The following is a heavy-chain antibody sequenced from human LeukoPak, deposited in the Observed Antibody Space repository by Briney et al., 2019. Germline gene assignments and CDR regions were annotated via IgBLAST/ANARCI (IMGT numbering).Heavy chain of an antibody. D-gene: IGHD6-13*01. J-gene: IGHJ5*01. CDR1: GYTFNGYY. V-gene: IGHV1-2*02. CDR3: ARDRQYGSSWRRTSFDP. Sequence: GASVKVSCKASGYTFNGYYINWVRQAPGQSLECMGWINPNSGATKFAEKFQGRVTLTRDTSVNTAYMELNNLTSDDTAVYFCARDRQYGSSWRRTSFDPWGQGTLVTVSS. CDR2: INPNSGAT.